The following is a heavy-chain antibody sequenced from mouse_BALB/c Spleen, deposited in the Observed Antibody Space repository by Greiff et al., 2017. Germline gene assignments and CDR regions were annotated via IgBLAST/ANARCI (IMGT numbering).Heavy chain of an antibody. Sequence: EVQLQQSGAELVKPGASVKLSCTASGFNFKDTYMHWVKQRPVQGLEWIGSIDPANGNTKYDPKFQGKATITADTSSNTAYLQLSSLTSEDTAVYYCARPLHWDEGDDFDYGGHGTTLTVSS. J-gene: IGHJ2*01. CDR2: IDPANGNT. CDR3: ARPLHWDEGDDFDY. CDR1: GFNFKDTY. V-gene: IGHV14-3*02. D-gene: IGHD4-1*01.